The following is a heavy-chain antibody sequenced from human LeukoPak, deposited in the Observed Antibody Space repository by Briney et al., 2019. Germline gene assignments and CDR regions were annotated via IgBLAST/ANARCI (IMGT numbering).Heavy chain of an antibody. J-gene: IGHJ4*02. CDR3: ARGEAAMVTYYFDY. CDR2: IYHSGNT. D-gene: IGHD5-18*01. Sequence: SETLSLTCTVSGGSVSSGPYYWSWIRQPPGKGLEWIGYIYHSGNTNYNPSLKSRVTISVDRPKNQFSLKLSSVTAADTAVYYCARGEAAMVTYYFDYWGQGTLVTVSS. V-gene: IGHV4-61*01. CDR1: GGSVSSGPYY.